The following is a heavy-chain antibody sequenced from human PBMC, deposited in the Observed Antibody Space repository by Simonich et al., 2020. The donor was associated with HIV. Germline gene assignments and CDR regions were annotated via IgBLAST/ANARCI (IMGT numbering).Heavy chain of an antibody. D-gene: IGHD6-19*01. J-gene: IGHJ4*02. Sequence: EVQLVESGGGLVQPGGSLRLSCAASGFTFSTYWMSWVRQDPGKGLERVANIKQDGSEKDYVDSVKGRFTISRDNAKNSLYLQMNSLRAEDTAVYYCRIPVAGTSDYWGQGTLVTVSS. V-gene: IGHV3-7*01. CDR2: IKQDGSEK. CDR3: RIPVAGTSDY. CDR1: GFTFSTYW.